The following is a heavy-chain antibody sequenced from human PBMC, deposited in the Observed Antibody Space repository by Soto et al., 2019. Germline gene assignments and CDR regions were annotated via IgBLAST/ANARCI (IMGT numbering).Heavy chain of an antibody. J-gene: IGHJ6*02. CDR3: ARSPSGGYHYYYGMDV. CDR1: GFTFSSYD. CDR2: IGTAGDT. Sequence: EVQLVESGGGLVQPGGSLRLSCAASGFTFSSYDMQWVRQATGKGLEWVSAIGTAGDTYYPGSVKGRFTISRENAKNSVYLQMNSLRAGDTAVYYCARSPSGGYHYYYGMDVWGQGTTVTVSS. D-gene: IGHD3-22*01. V-gene: IGHV3-13*04.